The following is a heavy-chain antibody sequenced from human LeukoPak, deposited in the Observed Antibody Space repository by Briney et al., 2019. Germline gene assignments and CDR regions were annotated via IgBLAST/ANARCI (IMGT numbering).Heavy chain of an antibody. V-gene: IGHV3-53*05. CDR2: IYGGGGT. CDR1: GFTVSYNY. CDR3: ASSRIQLWLIDY. D-gene: IGHD5-18*01. Sequence: GGSLRLSCAVSGFTVSYNYMSWVRQAPGKGLEWVSDIYGGGGTYNADSVKGRFTISRDNSKNTLHLQMNSLRAEDTAVYYCASSRIQLWLIDYWGQGTLVTVSS. J-gene: IGHJ4*02.